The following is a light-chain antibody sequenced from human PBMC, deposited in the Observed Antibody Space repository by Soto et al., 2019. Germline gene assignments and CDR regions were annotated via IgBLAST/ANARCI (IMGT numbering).Light chain of an antibody. J-gene: IGKJ1*01. Sequence: ANQMTQSPSSLFASVGDRVIITCRASQAIRTELGWYQQRPGKAPKLLIYGTSNLQSGVPSRFSGSGSGTHFTLTINGLQPEDFATYYCLQDYSYPRTFGQGTKVDIK. CDR2: GTS. CDR1: QAIRTE. CDR3: LQDYSYPRT. V-gene: IGKV1-6*01.